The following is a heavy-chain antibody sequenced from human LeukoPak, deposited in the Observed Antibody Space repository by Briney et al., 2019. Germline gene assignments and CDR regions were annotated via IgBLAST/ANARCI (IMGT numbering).Heavy chain of an antibody. V-gene: IGHV1-69*06. CDR3: ARTGEDIVVVPAAQSPYYYMDV. Sequence: GASVKVSCKASGGTFSSYAISWVRQAPGQGLEWMGGIIPIFGTANYAQKFQGRVTITADKSTSTAYMELSSLRSEDTAVYYCARTGEDIVVVPAAQSPYYYMDVWAKGPRSPSP. CDR2: IIPIFGTA. D-gene: IGHD2-2*01. J-gene: IGHJ6*03. CDR1: GGTFSSYA.